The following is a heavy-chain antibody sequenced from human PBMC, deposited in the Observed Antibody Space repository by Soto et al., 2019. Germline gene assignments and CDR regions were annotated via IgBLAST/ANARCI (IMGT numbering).Heavy chain of an antibody. V-gene: IGHV3-30*18. CDR3: AKGPMTRIAVAGYFDY. J-gene: IGHJ4*02. CDR2: ISYDGSNK. CDR1: GFTFSSYG. D-gene: IGHD6-19*01. Sequence: VQLVESGGGVVQPGRSLRLSCAASGFTFSSYGMHWVRQAPGKGLEWVAVISYDGSNKYYADSVKGRFTISRDNSKNTLYLQMNSLRAEDTAVYYCAKGPMTRIAVAGYFDYWGQGTLVTVSS.